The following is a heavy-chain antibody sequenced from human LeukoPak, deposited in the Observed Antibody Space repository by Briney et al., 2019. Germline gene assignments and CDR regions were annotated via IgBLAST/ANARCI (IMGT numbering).Heavy chain of an antibody. CDR3: ARESRLGGFDY. J-gene: IGHJ4*02. Sequence: SQTPSLTCVISGDSVSSNRVAWNWIRQSPSRGLEWLGRTYYRSKWYNDYAVPVKSRITINSDTSKNQFSLHLNSVTPEDTAVYHCARESRLGGFDYWGQGTLVTVSS. D-gene: IGHD2-2*01. CDR1: GDSVSSNRVA. CDR2: TYYRSKWYN. V-gene: IGHV6-1*01.